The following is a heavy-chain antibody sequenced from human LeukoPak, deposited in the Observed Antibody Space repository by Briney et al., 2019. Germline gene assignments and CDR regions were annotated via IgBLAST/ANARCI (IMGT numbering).Heavy chain of an antibody. CDR3: ARVSSGYDRALNY. Sequence: ASVKVSCKASGYTFTGYYMYWVRQAPGQGLEWMGWINPNSGGTNYAQKFQGRVTMTRDTSISTAYMELSRLRSDDTAVYYCARVSSGYDRALNYWGQGTLVTVSS. D-gene: IGHD5-12*01. V-gene: IGHV1-2*02. J-gene: IGHJ4*02. CDR2: INPNSGGT. CDR1: GYTFTGYY.